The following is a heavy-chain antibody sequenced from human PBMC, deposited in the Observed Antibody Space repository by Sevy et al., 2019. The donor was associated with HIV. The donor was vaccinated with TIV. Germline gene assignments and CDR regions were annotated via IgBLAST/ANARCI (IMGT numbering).Heavy chain of an antibody. Sequence: GGSLRLSCTVSGFSLSNFGMHWVRQAPGKGLEWVAVTSDDGSHKYYADSVKGRFTVSRDNSRNILSLEMNSLRRDDTAVYYCARGENDDEFFQYWGQGPLVTVSS. CDR2: TSDDGSHK. V-gene: IGHV3-30*04. CDR3: ARGENDDEFFQY. CDR1: GFSLSNFG. J-gene: IGHJ1*01. D-gene: IGHD1-26*01.